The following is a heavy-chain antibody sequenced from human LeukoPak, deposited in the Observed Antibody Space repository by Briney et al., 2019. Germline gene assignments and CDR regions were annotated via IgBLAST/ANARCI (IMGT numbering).Heavy chain of an antibody. J-gene: IGHJ1*01. CDR1: GGSISSYY. V-gene: IGHV4-59*01. CDR3: ARGYDRSGYYHDPAEYFQH. Sequence: SGTLSLTCTVSGGSISSYYWSWIRQSPGKRLEWIGYIHYSGSTSYNPSLTSRVSISVDTSKNQFSLKLRSVTAADTAVYYCARGYDRSGYYHDPAEYFQHWGQGTLVTVSS. D-gene: IGHD3-22*01. CDR2: IHYSGST.